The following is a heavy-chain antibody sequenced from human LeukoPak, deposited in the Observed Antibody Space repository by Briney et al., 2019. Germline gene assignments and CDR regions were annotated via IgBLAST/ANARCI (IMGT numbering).Heavy chain of an antibody. J-gene: IGHJ4*02. CDR3: ARVRSPGTLNWNDVVPFDY. CDR1: GYTFTGYY. D-gene: IGHD1-1*01. V-gene: IGHV1-2*02. CDR2: INPNSGGT. Sequence: ASVKVSCKASGYTFTGYYMHWVRQAPGQGLEWMGWINPNSGGTNYAQKFQGRVTMTRDTSISTAYMELSRLRSDDTAVYYCARVRSPGTLNWNDVVPFDYWGQGTLVTVSS.